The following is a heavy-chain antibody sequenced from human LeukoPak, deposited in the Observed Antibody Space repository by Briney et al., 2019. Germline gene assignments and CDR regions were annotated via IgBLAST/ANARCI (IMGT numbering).Heavy chain of an antibody. CDR2: ISSSGSTI. V-gene: IGHV3-48*03. CDR1: GFTFSSYE. CDR3: ARADSSGWRHAFDI. D-gene: IGHD6-19*01. J-gene: IGHJ3*02. Sequence: GGSLRLSCAASGFTFSSYEMNWVRQAPGKGLEWVSYISSSGSTIYYADSVKGRFTISRDNAKNSLYLQMNSLRAEDTAVYYCARADSSGWRHAFDIWGQGTMVTVSS.